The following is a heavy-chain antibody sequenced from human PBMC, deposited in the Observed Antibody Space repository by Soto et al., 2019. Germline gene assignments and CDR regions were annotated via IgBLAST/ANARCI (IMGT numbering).Heavy chain of an antibody. D-gene: IGHD6-19*01. CDR2: IKSKTDGGTT. CDR1: GFTFSNAG. J-gene: IGHJ3*02. Sequence: GGSLRLSCAASGFTFSNAGMSWVRQAPGKGLEWVGRIKSKTDGGTTDYAAPVKGRFTISRDDSKNTLYLQMNSLKTEDTAVYYCTTQYSSGWYVAFDIWGQGTMVTVSS. V-gene: IGHV3-15*01. CDR3: TTQYSSGWYVAFDI.